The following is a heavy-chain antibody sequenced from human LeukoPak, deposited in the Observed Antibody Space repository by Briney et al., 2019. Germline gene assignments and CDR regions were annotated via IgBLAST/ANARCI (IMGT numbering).Heavy chain of an antibody. CDR3: ARDSRSYERSGYYHFDY. J-gene: IGHJ4*02. Sequence: SETLSLTCTVSGASLISYYWNWIRQPPGKGLEWIGNIYYNGSPNYNPSLKSRVTMSQNTSKNQFSLRLTSVTAADTAVYYCARDSRSYERSGYYHFDYWGQGSLVTVSS. V-gene: IGHV4-59*01. CDR1: GASLISYY. CDR2: IYYNGSP. D-gene: IGHD3-22*01.